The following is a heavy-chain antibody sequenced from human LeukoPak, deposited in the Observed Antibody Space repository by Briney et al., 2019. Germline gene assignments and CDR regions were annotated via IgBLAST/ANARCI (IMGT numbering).Heavy chain of an antibody. CDR3: STSPSFGSSWYQFNY. Sequence: GGSLRLSCAVSGLTFYTYAMSWVRQAPGKGLEWVSAISGIDGRTYYSDSVKGRFTISRDNSQNTLYLQMNTLRAEDTAVYYCSTSPSFGSSWYQFNYWGQGALVIVSS. V-gene: IGHV3-23*01. J-gene: IGHJ4*02. D-gene: IGHD6-13*01. CDR1: GLTFYTYA. CDR2: ISGIDGRT.